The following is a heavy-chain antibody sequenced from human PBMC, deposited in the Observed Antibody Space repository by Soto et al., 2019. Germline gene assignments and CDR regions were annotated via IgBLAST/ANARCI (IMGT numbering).Heavy chain of an antibody. Sequence: EVQLVESGGGLVKPGGSLRLSCAASGFTFSNAWMSWVRQAPGKGLEWVGRIKRKTDGGTTDYAAPVKGRFTISREDSKNTLYLQMNSLKTEETAVYYCTTGLVRGRGAFDIWGQGTMVTVSS. V-gene: IGHV3-15*01. D-gene: IGHD3-10*01. CDR2: IKRKTDGGTT. J-gene: IGHJ3*02. CDR3: TTGLVRGRGAFDI. CDR1: GFTFSNAW.